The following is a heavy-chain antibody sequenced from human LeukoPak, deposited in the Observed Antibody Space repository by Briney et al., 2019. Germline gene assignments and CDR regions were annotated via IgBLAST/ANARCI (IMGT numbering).Heavy chain of an antibody. CDR3: ARDEMIRYFDSYFDY. D-gene: IGHD3-9*01. CDR2: ISAYNGNT. V-gene: IGHV1-18*01. Sequence: GASVKVSCKASGYSFTDKYMHWVRQAPGQGLEWMGWISAYNGNTNYAQKLQGRVTMTTDTSTSTAYMELRSLRSDDTAVYYCARDEMIRYFDSYFDYWGQGTLVTVSS. CDR1: GYSFTDKY. J-gene: IGHJ4*02.